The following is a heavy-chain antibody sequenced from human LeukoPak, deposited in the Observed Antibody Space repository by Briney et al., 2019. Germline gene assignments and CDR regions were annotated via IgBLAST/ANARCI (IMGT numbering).Heavy chain of an antibody. Sequence: GGSLRLSCAASGFTFSSYEMNWVRQAPGKGLEWVSYISSSGSTIYYADSVKGRFTISRDNAKNSLYLQMNSLRAEDTAVYYCARWGRWLHRYYFDYWGQGTLVTVSS. CDR3: ARWGRWLHRYYFDY. CDR1: GFTFSSYE. D-gene: IGHD5-24*01. CDR2: ISSSGSTI. J-gene: IGHJ4*02. V-gene: IGHV3-48*03.